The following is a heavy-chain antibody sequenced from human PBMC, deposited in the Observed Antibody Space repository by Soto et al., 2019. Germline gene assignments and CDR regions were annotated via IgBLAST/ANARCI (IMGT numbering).Heavy chain of an antibody. D-gene: IGHD6-13*01. J-gene: IGHJ4*02. CDR3: ARGGYSSRSPFFDY. V-gene: IGHV4-34*01. Sequence: SETLSLTCAVYGGSFSGYYWSWIRQPPGKGLEWIGEINHSGSTNYNPSLKSRVTISVDTSKNQFSLKLSSVTAADTAVYHCARGGYSSRSPFFDYWGQGTLVTVSS. CDR2: INHSGST. CDR1: GGSFSGYY.